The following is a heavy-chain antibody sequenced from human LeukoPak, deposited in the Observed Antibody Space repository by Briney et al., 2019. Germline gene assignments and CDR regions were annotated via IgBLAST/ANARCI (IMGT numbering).Heavy chain of an antibody. V-gene: IGHV3-23*01. J-gene: IGHJ3*02. CDR3: AKAYTLHDAFDI. CDR1: GFTFSTYA. D-gene: IGHD2-2*02. Sequence: GGSLRLSCAASGFTFSTYAMSWVRQAPGKGLEWVSAISGGGGSIYYADPVKGRFTISRDNSKNTLYLQMNSLRAEDTAVYYCAKAYTLHDAFDIWGQGTMVTVSS. CDR2: ISGGGGSI.